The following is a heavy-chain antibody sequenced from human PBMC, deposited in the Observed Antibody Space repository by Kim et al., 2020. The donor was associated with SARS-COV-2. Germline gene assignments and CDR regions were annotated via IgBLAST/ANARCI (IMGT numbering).Heavy chain of an antibody. CDR2: FSLDGSRT. J-gene: IGHJ1*01. D-gene: IGHD7-27*01. CDR3: ARATGRGVAEYWGH. Sequence: SLRLSCAASGFNFGNYAMNWVRQAPGKGLEWVSGFSLDGSRTGYADSVKGRFTISRDNAKNTLYLQMNSLRAEDTAVYYCARATGRGVAEYWGHWAQG. V-gene: IGHV3-9*01. CDR1: GFNFGNYA.